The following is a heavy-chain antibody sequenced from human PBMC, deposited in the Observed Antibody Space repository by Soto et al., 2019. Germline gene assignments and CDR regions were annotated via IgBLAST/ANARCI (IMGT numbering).Heavy chain of an antibody. CDR2: IIPIFGTA. V-gene: IGHV1-69*06. Sequence: QVQLVQSGAEVKKPGSSVKVSCKASGGTFSSYAISWVRQAPGQGLEWLGGIIPIFGTAHYAQKFQGRVTITADKSTSTAYMELSSLRSENTAVYYCAGGLQSQTGATLHWGQGTLVTVSS. D-gene: IGHD4-4*01. CDR1: GGTFSSYA. J-gene: IGHJ4*02. CDR3: AGGLQSQTGATLH.